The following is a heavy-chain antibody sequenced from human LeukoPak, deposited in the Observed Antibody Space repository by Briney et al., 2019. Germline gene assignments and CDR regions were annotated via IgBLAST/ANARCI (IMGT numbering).Heavy chain of an antibody. Sequence: GESLKISCKGSGYRFNSYWIGWVRQMPGKGLEWMAIIYPGDSDTRYSPSFQGQVTISADKSISTAYLQWSSLKASDTAMYYCARNVMSNYDFWSGYTLGFDYWGQGTLVTVSS. V-gene: IGHV5-51*01. CDR3: ARNVMSNYDFWSGYTLGFDY. D-gene: IGHD3-3*01. J-gene: IGHJ4*02. CDR2: IYPGDSDT. CDR1: GYRFNSYW.